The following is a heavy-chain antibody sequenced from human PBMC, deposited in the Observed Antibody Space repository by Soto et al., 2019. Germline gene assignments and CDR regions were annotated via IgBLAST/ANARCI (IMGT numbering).Heavy chain of an antibody. V-gene: IGHV3-23*01. CDR2: ISGNGGTT. D-gene: IGHD6-19*01. Sequence: GGSLRLSCAASGFSFSSYAMSWVRQAPGKGLEWVSGISGNGGTTYYADSVKGRFTISRDNSKNTLYLHMNSLRADDTAVYSCAKDPGSGWFNWFDPWGQGTLVTVSS. CDR3: AKDPGSGWFNWFDP. J-gene: IGHJ5*02. CDR1: GFSFSSYA.